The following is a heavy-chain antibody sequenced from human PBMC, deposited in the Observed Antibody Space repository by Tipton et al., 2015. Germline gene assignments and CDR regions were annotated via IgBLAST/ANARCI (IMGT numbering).Heavy chain of an antibody. CDR2: IYSNGGT. CDR1: GGSIGSGAYY. J-gene: IGHJ6*02. CDR3: ARERRDYYVMDV. Sequence: TLSLTCTVSGGSIGSGAYYWSWIRQHPGKGLEWLGYIYSNGGTFYNPSLRSRVTISIDTSKNQFSLKLSSVTAADTAVYYCARERRDYYVMDVWGQGTTVTVSS. V-gene: IGHV4-31*03.